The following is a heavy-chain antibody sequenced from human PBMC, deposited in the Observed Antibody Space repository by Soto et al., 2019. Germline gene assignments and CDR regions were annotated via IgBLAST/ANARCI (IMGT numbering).Heavy chain of an antibody. CDR1: GGSISNSSYY. Sequence: SETLSLTCTVSGGSISNSSYYWGWIRQPPGKGLEWIGSIYYSGSTYYNPSLKSRVTISVDTSKNQFSLKLSSVTAADTAVYYCARHLVVRPSSPFDYWGQGTLVTVSS. CDR2: IYYSGST. CDR3: ARHLVVRPSSPFDY. J-gene: IGHJ4*02. V-gene: IGHV4-39*01. D-gene: IGHD2-2*01.